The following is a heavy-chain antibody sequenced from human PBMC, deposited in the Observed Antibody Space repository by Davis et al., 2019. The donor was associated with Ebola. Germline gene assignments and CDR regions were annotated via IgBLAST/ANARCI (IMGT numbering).Heavy chain of an antibody. Sequence: MPSETLSLTCTVSGGSISSGGYYWSWNRQPPGKGLEWIGEINHSGSTNYNPSLKSRVTISVDTSKNQFSLKLSSVTAADTAVYYCARQNYYDSSGYYIDAFDIWGQGTMVTVSS. J-gene: IGHJ3*02. CDR3: ARQNYYDSSGYYIDAFDI. D-gene: IGHD3-22*01. CDR1: GGSISSGGYY. V-gene: IGHV4-39*07. CDR2: INHSGST.